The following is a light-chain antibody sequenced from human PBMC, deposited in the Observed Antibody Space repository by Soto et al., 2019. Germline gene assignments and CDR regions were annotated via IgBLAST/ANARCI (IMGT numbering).Light chain of an antibody. V-gene: IGLV2-8*01. Sequence: QSVLTQPPSASGSPGQSGTISCTGTSSDVGGYDYVSWYQQHPGKAPKLMIYEVTIRPSGVSDRFSGSKSGNTASLTASGLQAEDEADYYCSSYTGGNPSYVFGTGTKVTVL. CDR2: EVT. J-gene: IGLJ1*01. CDR3: SSYTGGNPSYV. CDR1: SSDVGGYDY.